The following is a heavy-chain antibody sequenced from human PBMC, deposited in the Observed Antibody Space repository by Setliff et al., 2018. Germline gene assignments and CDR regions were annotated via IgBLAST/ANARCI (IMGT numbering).Heavy chain of an antibody. CDR3: ARTMITFGGVIVHAFDI. CDR2: IVVGSGNT. CDR1: GFTFTSSA. V-gene: IGHV1-58*01. J-gene: IGHJ3*02. Sequence: SVKVSCKASGFTFTSSAVQWVRQARGQRLKWIGWIVVGSGNTNYAQKFQERVTITRDMSTSTAYMELSSLRSEDTAVYYCARTMITFGGVIVHAFDIWGQGTMVTVSS. D-gene: IGHD3-16*02.